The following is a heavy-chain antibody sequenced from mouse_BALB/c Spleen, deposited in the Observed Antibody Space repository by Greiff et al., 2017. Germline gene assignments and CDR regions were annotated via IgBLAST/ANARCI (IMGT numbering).Heavy chain of an antibody. CDR2: ISDGGSYT. V-gene: IGHV5-4*02. Sequence: EVNLVESGGGLVKPGGSLKLSCAASGFTFSDYYMYWVRQTPEKRLEWVATISDGGSYTYYPDSVKGRFTISRDNAKNNLYLQMSSLKSEDTAMYYCARADFDYWGQGTTLTVSS. J-gene: IGHJ2*01. CDR3: ARADFDY. CDR1: GFTFSDYY.